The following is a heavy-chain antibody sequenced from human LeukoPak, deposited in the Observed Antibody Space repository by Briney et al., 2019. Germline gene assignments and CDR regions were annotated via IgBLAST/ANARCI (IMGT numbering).Heavy chain of an antibody. D-gene: IGHD3-22*01. CDR2: IYTGGGT. J-gene: IGHJ4*02. CDR1: GFSARTNF. V-gene: IGHV3-53*01. CDR3: TRSGYRHPYHFES. Sequence: GGSLRLSCAVSGFSARTNFMSWVRQAPGKGLEWVSVIYTGGGTDHADSVKGRFTISRDNSKNTLSLQMNSLRADDTAIYYCTRSGYRHPYHFESWGQGTLVIVSS.